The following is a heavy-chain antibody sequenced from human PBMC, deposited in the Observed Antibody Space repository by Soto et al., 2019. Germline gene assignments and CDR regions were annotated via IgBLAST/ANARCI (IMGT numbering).Heavy chain of an antibody. CDR1: GCTFSTYT. J-gene: IGHJ4*02. D-gene: IGHD1-26*01. V-gene: IGHV3-21*01. Sequence: PGGSLRLSCAASGCTFSTYTMNWVRQAPGKGLEWISSISSGSSYIYYAGSVKGRFTIYRDNAKKSPFLQMNSLRDDETAVYYCASQIMSGGGYPDCWGQGTKVTVCS. CDR2: ISSGSSYI. CDR3: ASQIMSGGGYPDC.